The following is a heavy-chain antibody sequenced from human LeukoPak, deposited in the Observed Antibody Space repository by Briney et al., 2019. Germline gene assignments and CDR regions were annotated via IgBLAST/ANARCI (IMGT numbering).Heavy chain of an antibody. J-gene: IGHJ4*02. D-gene: IGHD5-24*01. Sequence: ASVKVSCTASGYTFSSYYMHWVRQAPGQGLEWMAIINPNGGSTSYAQKFQGRLTMTRDTSTSTVYMELSSLRSEDTAVYFCARDGPLRRDGYNYPDYWGQGTLVTVSS. CDR2: INPNGGST. V-gene: IGHV1-46*01. CDR3: ARDGPLRRDGYNYPDY. CDR1: GYTFSSYY.